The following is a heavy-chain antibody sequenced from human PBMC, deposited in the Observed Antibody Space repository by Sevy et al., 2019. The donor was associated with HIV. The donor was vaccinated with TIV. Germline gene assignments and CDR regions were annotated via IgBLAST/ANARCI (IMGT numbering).Heavy chain of an antibody. CDR1: GFTFSSYG. J-gene: IGHJ6*02. CDR2: ISYDGSNK. Sequence: GGSLRLSRAASGFTFSSYGMHWVRQAPGKGLEWVAVISYDGSNKFYADSVKGRFTISRDNSKNTLYLQMNSLRADDTAVYYCAKHEAATPYYYYGMDVWGQGTPVTVSS. D-gene: IGHD2-15*01. CDR3: AKHEAATPYYYYGMDV. V-gene: IGHV3-30*18.